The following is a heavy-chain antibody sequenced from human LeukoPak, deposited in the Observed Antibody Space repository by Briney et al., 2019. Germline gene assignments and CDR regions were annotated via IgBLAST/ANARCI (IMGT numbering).Heavy chain of an antibody. Sequence: GGSLRLSCAASGFTFSSYWMTWVRQAPGKGLEWVANIKHNGDELNYVDSVEDRFTISRDNAKNSLYLHMTSLRAEATAVYYCARELRTFDSWGQGTLVTVSS. V-gene: IGHV3-7*01. CDR3: ARELRTFDS. J-gene: IGHJ4*02. CDR1: GFTFSSYW. CDR2: IKHNGDEL. D-gene: IGHD3-16*01.